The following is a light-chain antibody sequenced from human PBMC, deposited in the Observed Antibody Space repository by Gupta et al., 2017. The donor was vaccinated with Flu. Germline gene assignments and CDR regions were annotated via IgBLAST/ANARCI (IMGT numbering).Light chain of an antibody. CDR1: SLPKQY. J-gene: IGLJ2*01. Sequence: SYELTQPPAVSVSPGQTARITCSGDSLPKQYAYWYQQKSGQAPVLVIYEDNERPSGIPGRFSGSSSGTVATLTISGAQVEDEADYFCYSSDRSGDHRGIFGGGTKLSVL. CDR3: YSSDRSGDHRGI. V-gene: IGLV3-10*01. CDR2: EDN.